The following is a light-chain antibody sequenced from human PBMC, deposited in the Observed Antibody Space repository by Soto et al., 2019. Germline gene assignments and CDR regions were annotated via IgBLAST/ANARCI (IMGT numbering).Light chain of an antibody. CDR3: RSYTNIATWV. CDR1: NSDVGGYNH. CDR2: DVT. Sequence: QSVLTQPASVSGSPGQSITISCTGTNSDVGGYNHVSWYRQYPGNAPKLIIYDVTTRPSGVSDRFSGSKSGNTASLTISGLQAEDEADYYCRSYTNIATWVFGGGTKLTVL. J-gene: IGLJ3*02. V-gene: IGLV2-14*03.